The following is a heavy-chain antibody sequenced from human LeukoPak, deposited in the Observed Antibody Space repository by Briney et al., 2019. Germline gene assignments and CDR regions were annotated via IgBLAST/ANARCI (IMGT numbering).Heavy chain of an antibody. CDR1: GFTFSSYA. V-gene: IGHV3-30-3*01. CDR3: AKEGEELRISLLSLYFDY. D-gene: IGHD3-10*01. CDR2: ISYDGSNK. J-gene: IGHJ4*02. Sequence: GGSLRLSCAASGFTFSSYAMHWVRQAPGKGLEWVAVISYDGSNKYYADSVKGRFTMSRDNSKNMLYLQMNSLRAEDTAVYYCAKEGEELRISLLSLYFDYWGQGTLVTVSS.